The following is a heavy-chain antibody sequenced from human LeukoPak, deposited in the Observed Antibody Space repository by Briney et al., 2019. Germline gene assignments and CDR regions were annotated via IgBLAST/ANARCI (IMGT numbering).Heavy chain of an antibody. Sequence: SVKVSCKASGGTFSSYAISWVRQAPGQGLEWMGGIIPIFGTANYAQKFQGRVTITADESTSTAYMELGSLRSEDTAVYYCARVRGCSSTSCWLFDPWGQGTLVTVSS. J-gene: IGHJ5*02. CDR2: IIPIFGTA. CDR3: ARVRGCSSTSCWLFDP. V-gene: IGHV1-69*01. CDR1: GGTFSSYA. D-gene: IGHD2-2*01.